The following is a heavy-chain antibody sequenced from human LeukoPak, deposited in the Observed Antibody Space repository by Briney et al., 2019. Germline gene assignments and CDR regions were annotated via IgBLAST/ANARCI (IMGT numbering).Heavy chain of an antibody. D-gene: IGHD2-15*01. CDR3: ARDSPPAYCSGGSCYFDY. V-gene: IGHV4-4*07. CDR1: GGSISSYY. Sequence: PSETLSLTCTVSGGSISSYYWSWIRQPAGKGLEWIGRIYTSGSTNYNPSLKSRGTMSVDTSKNQFSLRLSSVTAADTAVYYCARDSPPAYCSGGSCYFDYWGQGTLVTVSS. J-gene: IGHJ4*02. CDR2: IYTSGST.